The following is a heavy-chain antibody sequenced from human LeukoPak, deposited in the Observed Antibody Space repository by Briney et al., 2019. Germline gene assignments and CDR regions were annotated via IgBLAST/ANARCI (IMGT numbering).Heavy chain of an antibody. J-gene: IGHJ4*02. Sequence: GGSLRLSCAASRFAFSDYYMSWIRQAPGKGLEWVSYISTSGSTIYYADSVKGRLTISRDNAKNLLYLQMNSLRAEDTAVYYCAKDAGFYGDYPRGYFDYWGQGTLVTVSS. CDR3: AKDAGFYGDYPRGYFDY. CDR2: ISTSGSTI. D-gene: IGHD4-17*01. CDR1: RFAFSDYY. V-gene: IGHV3-11*04.